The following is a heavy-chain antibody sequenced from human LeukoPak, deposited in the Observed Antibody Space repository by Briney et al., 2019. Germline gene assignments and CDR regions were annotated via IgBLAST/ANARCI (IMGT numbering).Heavy chain of an antibody. J-gene: IGHJ2*01. Sequence: GGSLRLSCVASGFTFSSYSMNWVRQAPGKGLEWVSSISSSSSYIYYADSVKGRFTISRDNAKNSLYLQMNSLRAEDTAVYYCARDTGEYWYFDLWGRGTLVTVSS. V-gene: IGHV3-21*01. CDR1: GFTFSSYS. D-gene: IGHD7-27*01. CDR3: ARDTGEYWYFDL. CDR2: ISSSSSYI.